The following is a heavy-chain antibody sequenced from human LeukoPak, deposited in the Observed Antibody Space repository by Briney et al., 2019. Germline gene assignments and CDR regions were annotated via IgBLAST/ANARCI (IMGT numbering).Heavy chain of an antibody. Sequence: WVRQAPGKGLEWIGSIYYSGSTYYNPSLKSRVTISVDTSKNQFSLKLSSVTAADTAVYYCARHWIAARLDYWGQGTLVTVSS. CDR3: ARHWIAARLDY. J-gene: IGHJ4*02. V-gene: IGHV4-39*01. D-gene: IGHD6-6*01. CDR2: IYYSGST.